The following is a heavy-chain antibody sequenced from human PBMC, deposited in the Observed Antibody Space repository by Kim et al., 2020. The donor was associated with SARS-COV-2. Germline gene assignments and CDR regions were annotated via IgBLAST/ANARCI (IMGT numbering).Heavy chain of an antibody. Sequence: SETLSLTCTVSGGSISSSSYYWGWIRQPPGKGLEWIGSIYYSGSTHYNPSLKSRVTISVDTSKNQFSLKLSSVTAADTAVYYCAREKGSGSPHVDIWGQGTMVTVSS. CDR1: GGSISSSSYY. J-gene: IGHJ3*02. CDR2: IYYSGST. CDR3: AREKGSGSPHVDI. V-gene: IGHV4-39*07. D-gene: IGHD3-10*01.